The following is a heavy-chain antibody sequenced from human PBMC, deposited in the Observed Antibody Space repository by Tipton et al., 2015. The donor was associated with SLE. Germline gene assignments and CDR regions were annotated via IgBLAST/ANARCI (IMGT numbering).Heavy chain of an antibody. D-gene: IGHD1-7*01. V-gene: IGHV4-39*06. CDR3: ARVLLGLRQIGYWYFDL. CDR1: GGSISSSNYY. Sequence: TLSLTCTVSGGSISSSNYYWGWFRQPPGKGLEWIGSIFYSGSTYYSPSLKSRVTISVDTSKNQFPLKLTSVTAADTAVYYCARVLLGLRQIGYWYFDLWGRGTLVTVSS. CDR2: IFYSGST. J-gene: IGHJ2*01.